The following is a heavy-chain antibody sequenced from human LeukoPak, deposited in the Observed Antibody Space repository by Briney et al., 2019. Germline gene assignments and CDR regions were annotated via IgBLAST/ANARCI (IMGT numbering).Heavy chain of an antibody. J-gene: IGHJ3*02. V-gene: IGHV3-11*05. CDR3: ARATTTVVTAGAFDI. CDR2: ISSSSSYT. Sequence: GGSLRLSCAASGFTFSDYYMSWIRQAPGKGLEWVSYISSSSSYTNYADSVKGRFTISRDNAKNSLYLQMNSLRAEDTAVYYCARATTTVVTAGAFDIWGQGTMVTVSS. CDR1: GFTFSDYY. D-gene: IGHD4-23*01.